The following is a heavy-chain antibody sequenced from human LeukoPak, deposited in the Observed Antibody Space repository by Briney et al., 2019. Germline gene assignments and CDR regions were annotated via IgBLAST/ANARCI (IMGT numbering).Heavy chain of an antibody. D-gene: IGHD5-18*01. Sequence: PGGSLRLSCAASGFTFSSYWMSWVRQAPGKGLEWVANIKQDGSEKYYVDSVKGRFTISRDNAKNSLYLQMNSLRAEDTAVYYCARHRGYSYDPGNWFDPWGQGTLVTVSS. CDR2: IKQDGSEK. CDR3: ARHRGYSYDPGNWFDP. V-gene: IGHV3-7*01. CDR1: GFTFSSYW. J-gene: IGHJ5*02.